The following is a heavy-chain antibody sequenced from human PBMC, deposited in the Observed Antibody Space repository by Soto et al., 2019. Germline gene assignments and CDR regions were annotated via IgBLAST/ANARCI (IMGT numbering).Heavy chain of an antibody. CDR1: GGSISSSSYY. CDR2: IYYSGST. J-gene: IGHJ3*02. Sequence: PSETLSLTCTVSGGSISSSSYYWGWIRQPPGKGLEWIGSIYYSGSTYYNPSLKSRVTISVDTSKNQFSLKLSSVTAADTAVYYCASPPAGYSYGYFAFDIWGQGTMVT. D-gene: IGHD5-18*01. CDR3: ASPPAGYSYGYFAFDI. V-gene: IGHV4-39*01.